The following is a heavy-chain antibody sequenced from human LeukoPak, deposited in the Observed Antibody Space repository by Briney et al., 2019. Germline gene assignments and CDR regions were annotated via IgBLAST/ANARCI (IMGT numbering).Heavy chain of an antibody. CDR1: GFTFSSYS. CDR3: ARDLGRITMVRGASDY. V-gene: IGHV3-21*01. CDR2: ISSSSSYI. D-gene: IGHD3-10*01. Sequence: GGSLRLSCAASGFTFSSYSMNWLRQAPGKGLEWVSSISSSSSYIYYADSVKGRFTISRDNAKNSLYLQMNSLRAEDTAVYYCARDLGRITMVRGASDYWGQGTLVTVSS. J-gene: IGHJ4*02.